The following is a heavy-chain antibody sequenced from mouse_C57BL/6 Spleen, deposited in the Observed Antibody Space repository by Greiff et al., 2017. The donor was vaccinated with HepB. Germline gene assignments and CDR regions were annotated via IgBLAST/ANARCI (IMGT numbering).Heavy chain of an antibody. CDR1: GFTFSDYY. V-gene: IGHV5-16*01. D-gene: IGHD4-1*01. CDR3: ATNWDGYFDY. Sequence: EVKVVESEGGLVQPGRSMKLSCTASGFTFSDYYMAWVRQVPEKGLEWVANINYDGSSTYYLDSLKSRFIISRDNAKNILYLQMSSLKSEDTATYYCATNWDGYFDYWGQGTTLTVSS. J-gene: IGHJ2*01. CDR2: INYDGSST.